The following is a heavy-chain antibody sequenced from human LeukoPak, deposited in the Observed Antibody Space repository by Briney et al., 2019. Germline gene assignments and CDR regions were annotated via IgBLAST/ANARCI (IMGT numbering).Heavy chain of an antibody. J-gene: IGHJ4*02. V-gene: IGHV1-69*05. D-gene: IGHD3-22*01. CDR2: IIPIFGTA. Sequence: VASVKVSCKASGGTFSSYAISWVRQAPGQGLEWMGGIIPIFGTANYAQKFQGRVTMTRNTSISTAYMELSSLRSEDTAVYYCARASRRRYYDSSGYYYGNWGQGTLVTVSS. CDR3: ARASRRRYYDSSGYYYGN. CDR1: GGTFSSYA.